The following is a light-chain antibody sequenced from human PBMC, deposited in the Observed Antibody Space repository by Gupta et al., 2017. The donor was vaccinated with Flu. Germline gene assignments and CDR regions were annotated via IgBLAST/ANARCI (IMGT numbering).Light chain of an antibody. V-gene: IGLV2-23*01. J-gene: IGLJ1*01. Sequence: SSDVGSYNLVSWYQQYPSKAPKLMIYEGSKRPSGVSNRFSGSKSGNTASLTISGLQADDEADYYCCSYAGSGTYYVFGTGTKVTVL. CDR3: CSYAGSGTYYV. CDR1: SSDVGSYNL. CDR2: EGS.